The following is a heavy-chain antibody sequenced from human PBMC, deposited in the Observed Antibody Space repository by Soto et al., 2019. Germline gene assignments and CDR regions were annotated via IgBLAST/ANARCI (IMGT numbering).Heavy chain of an antibody. CDR1: GFTFSSYG. V-gene: IGHV3-30*18. Sequence: QVQLVESGGGVVQPGRSLRLSCAASGFTFSSYGMHWVRQAPGKGLEWVAVISYDGSNKYYADSVKGRFTISRDNSKNTVYLQRNSMRGEDTAVYYCSKGTGGAAAGPIWGQGTLVTVSS. CDR3: SKGTGGAAAGPI. CDR2: ISYDGSNK. D-gene: IGHD6-13*01. J-gene: IGHJ4*02.